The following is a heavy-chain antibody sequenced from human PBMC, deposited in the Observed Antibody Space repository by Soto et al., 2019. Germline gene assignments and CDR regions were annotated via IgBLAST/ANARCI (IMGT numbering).Heavy chain of an antibody. J-gene: IGHJ6*02. D-gene: IGHD2-21*02. CDR3: ARDLWGYCGTGCYPLDV. CDR1: GGSISGDY. CDR2: MYNTGST. Sequence: SETLSLTCTVSGGSISGDYLRWIRQPSGKGLEWIGYMYNTGSTVYTPSFKSRVTISVDTSKSQFSLSLNSVTAADTAIYYCARDLWGYCGTGCYPLDVWGQGTTVS. V-gene: IGHV4-59*13.